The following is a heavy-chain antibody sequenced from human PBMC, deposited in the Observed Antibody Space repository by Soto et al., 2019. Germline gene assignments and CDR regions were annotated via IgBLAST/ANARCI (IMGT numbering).Heavy chain of an antibody. CDR1: GFTFISYA. CDR2: ISGSDSRT. CDR3: AKVGSHSGSHYDAFDI. D-gene: IGHD1-26*01. V-gene: IGHV3-23*01. Sequence: EVQLLESGGGLVQPGGPLRLSCAASGFTFISYAMNWVRQAPGKGLEWVSAISGSDSRTYYADSVKGRFTISRDNAKNTLYLQLNSLRAEDTAVYYCAKVGSHSGSHYDAFDIWGQGTMVTVSS. J-gene: IGHJ3*02.